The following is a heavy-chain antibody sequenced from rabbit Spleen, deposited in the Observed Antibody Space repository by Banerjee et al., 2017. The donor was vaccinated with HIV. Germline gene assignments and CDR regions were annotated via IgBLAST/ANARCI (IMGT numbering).Heavy chain of an antibody. CDR2: IDTGSSGFT. J-gene: IGHJ6*01. V-gene: IGHV1S40*01. CDR1: GVSFSGNSY. Sequence: QSLEESGGDLVKPGASLTLTCIVSGVSFSGNSYMCWVRQAPGKGLEWIACIDTGSSGFTYFATWAKGRFTCSKTSSTTVTLQMTRLTAADTATYFCARDTGSSFSSYGMDLWGQGTLVTVS. D-gene: IGHD8-1*01. CDR3: ARDTGSSFSSYGMDL.